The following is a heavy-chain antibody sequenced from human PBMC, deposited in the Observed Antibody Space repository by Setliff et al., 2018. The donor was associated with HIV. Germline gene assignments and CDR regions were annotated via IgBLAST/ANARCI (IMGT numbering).Heavy chain of an antibody. CDR3: AGAWFGEFHLFDP. D-gene: IGHD3-10*01. Sequence: SETLSLTCAVSGGSISSIGYSWSWIRQPPGEGLEWIGYIYDSGKTKYNPSLKSRVTISEDRSKNQVSLKLSSVTAADTAVYYCAGAWFGEFHLFDPWGQGTLVTVSS. CDR2: IYDSGKT. V-gene: IGHV4-30-2*02. CDR1: GGSISSIGYS. J-gene: IGHJ5*02.